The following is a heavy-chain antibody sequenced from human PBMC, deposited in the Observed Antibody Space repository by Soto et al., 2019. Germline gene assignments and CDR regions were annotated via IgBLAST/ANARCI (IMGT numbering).Heavy chain of an antibody. CDR1: GKNFASYY. CDR2: INPSGGST. CDR3: ARDSFITGTTVGNWFDP. Sequence: GSVKVSCKGSGKNFASYYMHWVGQAPGQRLEWMGIINPSGGSTSYAQKFQGRVTMTRDTSTSTVYMELSSLRSEDTAVYYCARDSFITGTTVGNWFDPWGQGTLVTVSS. V-gene: IGHV1-46*03. D-gene: IGHD1-7*01. J-gene: IGHJ5*02.